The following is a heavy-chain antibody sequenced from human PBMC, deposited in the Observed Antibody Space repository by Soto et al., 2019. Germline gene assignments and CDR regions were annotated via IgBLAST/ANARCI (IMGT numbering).Heavy chain of an antibody. D-gene: IGHD3-10*01. Sequence: QVQLVQSGAEVKRPGSSVKVSCKASGDTFSFYSINWVRQAPGLGLEWMGRVNPILSLSNYAQRFQGRVTMTADKSTSRAYRVISRLRSEDTAIYYCATSYGSGYRAFDYWGQGAQVIVSS. J-gene: IGHJ4*02. CDR3: ATSYGSGYRAFDY. V-gene: IGHV1-69*02. CDR2: VNPILSLS. CDR1: GDTFSFYS.